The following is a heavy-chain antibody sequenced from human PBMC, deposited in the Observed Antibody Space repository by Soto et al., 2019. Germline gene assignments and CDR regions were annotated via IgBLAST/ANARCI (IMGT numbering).Heavy chain of an antibody. CDR1: GYSFTSYW. CDR2: IYPGDSDT. J-gene: IGHJ6*04. V-gene: IGHV5-51*01. Sequence: GESLKISCKGSGYSFTSYWIGWVRQMPGKGLEWMGIIYPGDSDTRYSPSFQGQVTISADKFISTAYLQSSSLNASGTAMYYCATKPEQFCIDVLGKGPTVTVSS. CDR3: ATKPEQFCIDV.